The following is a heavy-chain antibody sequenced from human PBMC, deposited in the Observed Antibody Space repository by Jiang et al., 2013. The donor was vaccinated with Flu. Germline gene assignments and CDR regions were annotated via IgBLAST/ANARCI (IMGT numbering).Heavy chain of an antibody. CDR3: AKDRLRLGELAI. CDR2: ISYDGSNK. Sequence: QLVESGGGVVQPGRSLRLSCAASGFTFSSYGMHWVRQAPDKGLEWVAVISYDGSNKYYADSVKGRFTISRDNSKNTLYLQMNSLRAEDTAVYYCAKDRLRLGELAIWGQGAMVTVSS. J-gene: IGHJ3*02. V-gene: IGHV3-30*18. CDR1: GFTFSSYG. D-gene: IGHD3-16*01.